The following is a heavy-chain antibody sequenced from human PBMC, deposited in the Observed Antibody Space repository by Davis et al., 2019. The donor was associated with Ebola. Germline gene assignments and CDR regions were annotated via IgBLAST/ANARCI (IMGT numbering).Heavy chain of an antibody. CDR3: ARVRDGVTA. J-gene: IGHJ5*02. CDR1: GFTFSTYW. Sequence: GESLKISCAASGFTFSTYWMSWVRQAPGKGLEWVANIKTDGSEEHYVDSVKGRFTMSRDNAKNSLYLQLDSLRDEDTAVYYCARVRDGVTAWGQGTLVIVSS. V-gene: IGHV3-7*01. CDR2: IKTDGSEE. D-gene: IGHD2-8*01.